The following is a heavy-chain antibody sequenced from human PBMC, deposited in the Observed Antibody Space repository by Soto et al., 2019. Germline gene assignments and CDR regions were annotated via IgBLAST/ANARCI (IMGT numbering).Heavy chain of an antibody. Sequence: SETLSLTCTVSGGSISSYYWSWIRQPPGKGLEWIGYIYYSGSTNYNPSLKSRVTISVDTSKNQFSLKLSSVTAADTAVYYCARGLDSSGYSEFDYWGQGTLVTVSS. CDR1: GGSISSYY. J-gene: IGHJ4*02. D-gene: IGHD3-22*01. CDR2: IYYSGST. V-gene: IGHV4-59*01. CDR3: ARGLDSSGYSEFDY.